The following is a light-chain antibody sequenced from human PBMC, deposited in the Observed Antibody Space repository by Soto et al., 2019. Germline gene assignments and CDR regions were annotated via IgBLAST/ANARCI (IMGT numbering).Light chain of an antibody. CDR3: QQYDSSPQT. CDR1: KSVSSSS. CDR2: DAS. J-gene: IGKJ2*01. Sequence: EIVLTQSPGTLSLSPGERATLSCRASKSVSSSSLAWYQQKPGQAPRLFIYDASSRATGIPDRFSGSGSGTDFTLTISRLEPEDFAVYYCQQYDSSPQTFGQGTKLEIK. V-gene: IGKV3-20*01.